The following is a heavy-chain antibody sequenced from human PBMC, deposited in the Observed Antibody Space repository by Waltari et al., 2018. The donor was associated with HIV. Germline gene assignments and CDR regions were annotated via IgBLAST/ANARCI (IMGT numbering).Heavy chain of an antibody. CDR3: ARGDRSSDF. CDR1: GYPFTDYG. Sequence: QVQLVQSGGEVKRPGASVKVSCKTSGYPFTDYGINWVRQAPGQGLEWMGWISTYNGNTKYAQMLQGRITVTTDTSRGTACMELGSLRSDDTAVYYCARGDRSSDFWGQGTMVTVSS. V-gene: IGHV1-18*01. J-gene: IGHJ3*01. D-gene: IGHD1-26*01. CDR2: ISTYNGNT.